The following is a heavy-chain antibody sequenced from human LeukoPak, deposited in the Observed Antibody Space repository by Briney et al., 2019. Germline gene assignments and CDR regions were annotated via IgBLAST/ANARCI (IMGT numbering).Heavy chain of an antibody. Sequence: SVTLSLTCTVSGYSISSGYYWGWIRQPPGKGLEWIGSIYHSGSTYYNPSLKSRVTISVDTSKNQFSLKLSSVTAADTAVYYCARAPGLRYFDSYFDYWGQGTLVTVSS. D-gene: IGHD3-9*01. CDR3: ARAPGLRYFDSYFDY. CDR1: GYSISSGYY. J-gene: IGHJ4*02. V-gene: IGHV4-38-2*02. CDR2: IYHSGST.